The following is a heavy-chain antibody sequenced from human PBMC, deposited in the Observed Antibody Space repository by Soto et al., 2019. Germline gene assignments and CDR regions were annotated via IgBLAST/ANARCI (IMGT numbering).Heavy chain of an antibody. CDR2: ISYDGSNK. V-gene: IGHV3-30-3*01. CDR3: ARDVYYGSGSHTPSYYFDY. J-gene: IGHJ4*02. D-gene: IGHD3-10*01. CDR1: GFTFSSYW. Sequence: GGSLRLSCAASGFTFSSYWMSWVRQAPGKGLEWVAVISYDGSNKYYADSVKGRFTISRDNSKNTLYLQMNSLRAEDTAVYYCARDVYYGSGSHTPSYYFDYWGQGTLVTVSS.